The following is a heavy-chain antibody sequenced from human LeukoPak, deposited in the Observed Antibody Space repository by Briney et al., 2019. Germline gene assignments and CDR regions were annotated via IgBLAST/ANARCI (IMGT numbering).Heavy chain of an antibody. J-gene: IGHJ4*02. CDR3: ARVLGFRPDTLKGSDY. Sequence: GASVKVSCKASGYTFTNYGISWVRQAPGQGLEWVGWISAYNRKTNYAQKLQGRVTMTTDTSTTTAYMALRSLRSDDTAVYYCARVLGFRPDTLKGSDYWGQGTLVTVSS. CDR2: ISAYNRKT. V-gene: IGHV1-18*01. CDR1: GYTFTNYG.